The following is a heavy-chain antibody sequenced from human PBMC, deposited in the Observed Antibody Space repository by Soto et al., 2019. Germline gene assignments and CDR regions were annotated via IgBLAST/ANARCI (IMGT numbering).Heavy chain of an antibody. J-gene: IGHJ6*03. Sequence: PSETLSLTCTVSGGSISSSSYYWGWIRQPPGKGLEWIGSIYYSGSTYYNPSLKSRVTISVDTSKNQFSLKLSSVTAADTAVYYCARQDLMTTVTTPYYYYYYYMDVWGKGTTVTV. CDR3: ARQDLMTTVTTPYYYYYYYMDV. CDR2: IYYSGST. D-gene: IGHD4-17*01. V-gene: IGHV4-39*01. CDR1: GGSISSSSYY.